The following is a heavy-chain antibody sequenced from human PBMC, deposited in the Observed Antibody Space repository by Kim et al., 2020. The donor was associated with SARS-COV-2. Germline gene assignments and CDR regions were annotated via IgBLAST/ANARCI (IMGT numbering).Heavy chain of an antibody. CDR3: ARDSSPYYYDSSGYFLGFDY. V-gene: IGHV1-69*13. CDR1: GGTFSSYA. CDR2: IIPIFGTA. Sequence: SVKVSCKASGGTFSSYAISWVRQAPGQGLEWMGGIIPIFGTANYAQKFQGRVTITADESTSTAYMELSSLRSEDTAVYYCARDSSPYYYDSSGYFLGFDYWGQGTLVTVSS. D-gene: IGHD3-22*01. J-gene: IGHJ4*02.